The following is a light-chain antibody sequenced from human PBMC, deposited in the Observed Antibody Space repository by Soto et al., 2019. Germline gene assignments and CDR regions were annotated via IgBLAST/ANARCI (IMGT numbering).Light chain of an antibody. CDR2: AAS. V-gene: IGKV1-39*01. Sequence: DIQMTQSPSSLSASVGDRVTITCRASQTISTYLNWYQQKAGKPPRLLIYAASSLHTGVPSRFRGSGSGTDFTLTISSPQPEDFGIYYCQQSYSTPPEYTFGQGTKLEIK. CDR3: QQSYSTPPEYT. J-gene: IGKJ2*01. CDR1: QTISTY.